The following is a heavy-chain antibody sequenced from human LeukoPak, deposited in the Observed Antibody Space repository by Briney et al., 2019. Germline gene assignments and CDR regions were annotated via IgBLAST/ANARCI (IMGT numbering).Heavy chain of an antibody. Sequence: ASVKVSCKASGYTFTSYDINWVRQATGQGLEWMGWMNPNSGNTGYAQKFQGRVTMTRNTSISTAYMELSSLRSEDTAVYYCAVQQTRACSGASCSPFALAPWGQGTLVTVSS. CDR3: AVQQTRACSGASCSPFALAP. CDR2: MNPNSGNT. V-gene: IGHV1-8*01. D-gene: IGHD2-15*01. J-gene: IGHJ5*02. CDR1: GYTFTSYD.